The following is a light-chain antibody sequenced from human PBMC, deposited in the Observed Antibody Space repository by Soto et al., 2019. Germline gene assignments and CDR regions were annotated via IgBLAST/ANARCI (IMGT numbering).Light chain of an antibody. Sequence: HSPAGLAACRGERETLACRASQSVSSYLAWYQQKPGQAPRLLIYDASNRATGIPARFSGSGSGTDFPLTISSLEPEDFAVYYCQQRSQWPITFGQGTRLEIK. CDR1: QSVSSY. CDR3: QQRSQWPIT. V-gene: IGKV3-11*01. J-gene: IGKJ5*01. CDR2: DAS.